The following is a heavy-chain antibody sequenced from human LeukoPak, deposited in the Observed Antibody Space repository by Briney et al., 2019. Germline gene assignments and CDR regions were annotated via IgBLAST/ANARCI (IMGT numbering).Heavy chain of an antibody. CDR2: ISYDGSNK. CDR1: GFTFSSYA. J-gene: IGHJ3*02. CDR3: ARESVCAFDI. D-gene: IGHD3-16*01. V-gene: IGHV3-30-3*01. Sequence: SGGSLRLSCAASGFTFSSYAMHWVRQAPGKGLEWVAVISYDGSNKYYADSVKGRFTISRVNSKNTLYLQMNSLRAEDTAVYYCARESVCAFDIWGQGTMVTVSS.